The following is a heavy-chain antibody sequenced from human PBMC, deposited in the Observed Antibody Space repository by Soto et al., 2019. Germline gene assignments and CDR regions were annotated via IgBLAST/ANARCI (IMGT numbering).Heavy chain of an antibody. J-gene: IGHJ4*02. Sequence: SGPTLVKPTQTLTLTCTFSGFSLSTSGMCVSWIRQPPGKALEWLARIDWDDDKYYSTSLKTRLTISKETSKNQVVLTMTNMDPVDTATYYCARTKGRDFWSGSGSLDYWGQGTLVTVSS. CDR3: ARTKGRDFWSGSGSLDY. V-gene: IGHV2-70*11. D-gene: IGHD3-3*01. CDR1: GFSLSTSGMC. CDR2: IDWDDDK.